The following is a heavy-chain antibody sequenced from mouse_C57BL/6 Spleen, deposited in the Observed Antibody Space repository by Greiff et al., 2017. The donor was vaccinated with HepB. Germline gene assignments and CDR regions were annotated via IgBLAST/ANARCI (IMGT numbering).Heavy chain of an antibody. CDR2: IDPSDSYT. CDR1: GYTFTSYW. CDR3: ARNYGSRKDYFDY. V-gene: IGHV1-69*01. D-gene: IGHD1-1*01. J-gene: IGHJ2*01. Sequence: QVQLKQPGAELVMPGASVKLSCKASGYTFTSYWMHWVKQRPGQGLEWIGEIDPSDSYTNYNQKFKGKSTLTVDKSSSTAYMQLSSLTSEDSAVYYCARNYGSRKDYFDYWGQGTTLTVSS.